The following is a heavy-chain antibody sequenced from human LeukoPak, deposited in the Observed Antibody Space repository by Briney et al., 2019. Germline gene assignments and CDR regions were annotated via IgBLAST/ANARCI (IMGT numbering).Heavy chain of an antibody. V-gene: IGHV4-38-2*02. D-gene: IGHD3-16*01. CDR1: GYSISSGYY. CDR2: IYHSGTT. J-gene: IGHJ6*03. Sequence: PSETLSLTCTVSGYSISSGYYWGWIRQPPGKGLEWIAIIYHSGTTYYNPSLKSRVTISLDKSKNQFSLKLSSVTAADTAVYYCARVWAPDYYYYMDVWGKGITVTVSS. CDR3: ARVWAPDYYYYMDV.